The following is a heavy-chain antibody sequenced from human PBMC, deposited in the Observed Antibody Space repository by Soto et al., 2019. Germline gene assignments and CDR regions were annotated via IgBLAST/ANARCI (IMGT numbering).Heavy chain of an antibody. CDR1: GFTFRNYW. CDR2: IKQGGSEK. D-gene: IGHD2-15*01. V-gene: IGHV3-7*04. Sequence: EVQLVESGGGLVQPGASLRLSCAASGFTFRNYWMSWVRQAPGKGLEWVANIKQGGSEKYYVDSVKGRFTISRDDAKNSLYLQMSSLRDEDTAVYYCARDCSGGSCELWGQGTLVTVSS. J-gene: IGHJ4*02. CDR3: ARDCSGGSCEL.